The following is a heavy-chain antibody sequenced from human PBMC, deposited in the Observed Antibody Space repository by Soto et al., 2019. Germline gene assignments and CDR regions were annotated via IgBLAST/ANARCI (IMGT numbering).Heavy chain of an antibody. D-gene: IGHD2-15*01. V-gene: IGHV3-66*01. CDR3: AREVYCSGGFCYSGGWFDP. CDR2: IYSGGTT. J-gene: IGHJ5*02. Sequence: EVQLVESGGGLVQPGGSLRLSCAASGFTVSSNYMSWVRQAPGKGLEWVSVIYSGGTTFYADSVKGRFTISRDNSXNXLXXQMNSLRVEDTAVYYCAREVYCSGGFCYSGGWFDPWGQGTLVTVSS. CDR1: GFTVSSNY.